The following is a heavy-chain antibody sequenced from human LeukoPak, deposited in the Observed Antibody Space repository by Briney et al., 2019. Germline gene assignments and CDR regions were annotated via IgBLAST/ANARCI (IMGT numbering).Heavy chain of an antibody. CDR2: IYYSGST. Sequence: SETLSLTCTVSGGSISSSSYYWGWIRQPPGKGLEWIGSIYYSGSTYYNPSLKSRVTISVDTSKNQFSLKLSSVTAADTAVYYCARLVGGYSYAYDGNWFDPWGQGTLVTVSS. J-gene: IGHJ5*02. CDR3: ARLVGGYSYAYDGNWFDP. CDR1: GGSISSSSYY. V-gene: IGHV4-39*07. D-gene: IGHD5-18*01.